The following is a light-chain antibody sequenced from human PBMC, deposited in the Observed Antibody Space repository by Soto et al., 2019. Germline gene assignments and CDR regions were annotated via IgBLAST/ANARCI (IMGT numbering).Light chain of an antibody. V-gene: IGKV4-1*01. CDR3: QQFYAAPPT. Sequence: DIVMTQSPGSLAVSLGERAVINSKSSLGVLFTSNNKNFLAWYQQKAGQPPKXIINWASTRESGVPERFSGSGSGTDFTLTISSLQAEDVAVYFCQQFYAAPPTFGQGTKVDIK. J-gene: IGKJ1*01. CDR2: WAS. CDR1: LGVLFTSNNKNF.